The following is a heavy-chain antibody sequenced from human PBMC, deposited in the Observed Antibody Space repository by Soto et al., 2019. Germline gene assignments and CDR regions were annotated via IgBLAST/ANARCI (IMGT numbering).Heavy chain of an antibody. D-gene: IGHD5-12*01. J-gene: IGHJ4*02. V-gene: IGHV1-18*01. CDR1: GYTFTSYG. CDR3: ARSARYSGYDFGGNFDY. CDR2: ISAYNGNT. Sequence: SVKVDCKAAGYTFTSYGISWVRQAPGQGLEWMGWISAYNGNTNYAQKLQGRVTMTTDTSTSTAYMELRSLRSDDTAVYYCARSARYSGYDFGGNFDYWGQGTLVTVSS.